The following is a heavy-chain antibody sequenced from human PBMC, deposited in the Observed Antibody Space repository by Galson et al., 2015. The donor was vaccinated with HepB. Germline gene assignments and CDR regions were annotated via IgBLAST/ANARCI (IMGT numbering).Heavy chain of an antibody. V-gene: IGHV2-5*02. CDR1: GSSLLTRGVG. CDR3: AHIIITFGGVIGDDAFDI. D-gene: IGHD3-16*02. Sequence: PALVKPTQTLTLTCTFSGSSLLTRGVGVGWIRQPPEEALEWLAIIYWDDDKRYSPSLKSRVTITKDTSKNQVVLTMTNMDPVDTATYYCAHIIITFGGVIGDDAFDIWGQGTMVTVSS. CDR2: IYWDDDK. J-gene: IGHJ3*02.